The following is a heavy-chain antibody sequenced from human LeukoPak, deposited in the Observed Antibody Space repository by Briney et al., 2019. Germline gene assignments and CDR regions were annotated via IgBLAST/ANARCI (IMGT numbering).Heavy chain of an antibody. J-gene: IGHJ4*02. CDR2: IKQDGSEK. CDR1: GFTFSSYW. D-gene: IGHD3-22*01. V-gene: IGHV3-7*01. Sequence: PGGSLRLSCAASGFTFSSYWMNWVRQAPGKGLEWVANIKQDGSEKYYVDSVKGRFTISRDNAKNSLYLQMNSLRAEDTAVYYCAVAYYYDSSDYWGQGTLVTVSS. CDR3: AVAYYYDSSDY.